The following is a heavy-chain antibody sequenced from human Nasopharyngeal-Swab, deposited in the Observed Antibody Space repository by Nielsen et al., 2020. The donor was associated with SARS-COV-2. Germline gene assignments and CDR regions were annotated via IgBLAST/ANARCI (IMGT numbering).Heavy chain of an antibody. D-gene: IGHD3-16*02. V-gene: IGHV4-34*10. CDR1: GGSFSGYY. CDR3: ARAPSSFQFFFRERGEAFDV. CDR2: INDRGNM. J-gene: IGHJ3*01. Sequence: GSLRLSCGVHGGSFSGYYWNWIRQTPEKGLQWIGEINDRGNMDRNPSLKSRVTMSVDTSKNQFSLRLSSVTAADTAVYYCARAPSSFQFFFRERGEAFDVWGQGTTVIVSS.